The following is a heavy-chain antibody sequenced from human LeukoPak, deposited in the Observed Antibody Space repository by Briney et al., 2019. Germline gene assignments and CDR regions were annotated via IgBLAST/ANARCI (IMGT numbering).Heavy chain of an antibody. CDR3: ARDRAIFGAAKYYFDY. Sequence: PSETLSLTCTVSGGSISSYYWSWIRQPAGKGLEWIGRIYTSGSTNYNPSLKSRVTMSVDTSKNQFSLKLSSVTAADTAVYYCARDRAIFGAAKYYFDYWGQGTLVTVSS. CDR2: IYTSGST. J-gene: IGHJ4*02. CDR1: GGSISSYY. D-gene: IGHD3-3*01. V-gene: IGHV4-4*07.